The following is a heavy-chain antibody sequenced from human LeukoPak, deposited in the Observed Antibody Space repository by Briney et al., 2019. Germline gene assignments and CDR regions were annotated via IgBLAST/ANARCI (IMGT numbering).Heavy chain of an antibody. CDR3: ARLRDYYDSSGYYRRDFDY. Sequence: ASVKVSCKASGYTFTGYYMHWVRQAPGQGLEWMGWINPNSGGTNYAQKFQGRVTMTRDTSISTAYMELCRLRSDDTAVYYCARLRDYYDSSGYYRRDFDYWGQGTLVTVSS. D-gene: IGHD3-22*01. CDR2: INPNSGGT. J-gene: IGHJ4*02. CDR1: GYTFTGYY. V-gene: IGHV1-2*02.